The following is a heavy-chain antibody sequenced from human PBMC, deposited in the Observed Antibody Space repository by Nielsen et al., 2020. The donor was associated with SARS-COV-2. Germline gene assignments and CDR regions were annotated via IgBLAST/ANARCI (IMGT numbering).Heavy chain of an antibody. V-gene: IGHV3-23*01. CDR3: ARDVKGWYYYDSSYLDY. Sequence: GESLKISCAASGFTFSSYAMSWVRQAPGKGLEWVSAISGSGGSTYYADSVKGRFTISRDNAKNSLYLQMNSLRAEDTAVYYCARDVKGWYYYDSSYLDYWGQGTLVTVSS. J-gene: IGHJ4*02. CDR1: GFTFSSYA. D-gene: IGHD3-22*01. CDR2: ISGSGGST.